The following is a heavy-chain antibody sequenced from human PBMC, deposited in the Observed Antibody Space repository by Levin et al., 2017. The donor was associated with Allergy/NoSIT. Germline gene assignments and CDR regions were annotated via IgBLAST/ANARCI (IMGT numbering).Heavy chain of an antibody. V-gene: IGHV4-31*03. CDR2: IYYSGST. CDR1: GGSISSGGYY. CDR3: ATPSSGIAAPDAFDI. D-gene: IGHD6-13*01. J-gene: IGHJ3*02. Sequence: SETLSLTCTVSGGSISSGGYYWSWIRQHPGKGLEWIGYIYYSGSTYYNPSLKSRVTISVDTSKNQFSLKLSSVTAADTAVYYCATPSSGIAAPDAFDIWGQGTMVTVSS.